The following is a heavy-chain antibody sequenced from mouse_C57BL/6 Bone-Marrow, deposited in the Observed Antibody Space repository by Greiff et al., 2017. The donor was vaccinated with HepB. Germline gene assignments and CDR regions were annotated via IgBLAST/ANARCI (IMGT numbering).Heavy chain of an antibody. CDR3: ARPGITTVVAPYFDY. Sequence: EVNVVESGGGLVKPGGSLKLSCAASGFTFSDYGMHWVRQAPEKGLVWVAYISSGSSTIYYADTVKGRFTISRDNAKNTLFLQMTSLRSEDTAMYYCARPGITTVVAPYFDYWGQGTTLTVSS. V-gene: IGHV5-17*01. CDR2: ISSGSSTI. D-gene: IGHD1-1*01. J-gene: IGHJ2*01. CDR1: GFTFSDYG.